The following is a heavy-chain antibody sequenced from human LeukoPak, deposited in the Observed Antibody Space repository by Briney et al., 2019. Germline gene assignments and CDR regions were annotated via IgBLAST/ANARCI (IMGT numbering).Heavy chain of an antibody. CDR3: TRLVTDAFDI. J-gene: IGHJ3*02. V-gene: IGHV4-59*08. Sequence: SETLSLTCTVSGGSISSYYWSWIRQPPGKGLEWIGYIYYSGSTNYNPSLKSRVTISVDTSKNQFSLKLSSVTAADTAVYYCTRLVTDAFDIWGQGTMVTVSS. CDR1: GGSISSYY. CDR2: IYYSGST.